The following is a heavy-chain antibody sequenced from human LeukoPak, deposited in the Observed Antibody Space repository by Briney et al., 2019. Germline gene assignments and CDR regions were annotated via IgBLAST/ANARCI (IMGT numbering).Heavy chain of an antibody. J-gene: IGHJ4*02. CDR2: ISGSGDYT. CDR3: AKELLGNFDY. Sequence: PGGSLRLSCAASGFTVSSNYAMSWVRQAPGKGLEWVSAISGSGDYTYYADSVKGRFTISRDNSKNTLYLQMNSLRAEDTALYYCAKELLGNFDYWGQGTLVTVSS. D-gene: IGHD7-27*01. CDR1: GFTVSSNYA. V-gene: IGHV3-23*01.